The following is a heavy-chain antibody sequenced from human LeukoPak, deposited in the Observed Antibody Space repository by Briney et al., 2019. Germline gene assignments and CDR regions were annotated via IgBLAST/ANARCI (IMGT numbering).Heavy chain of an antibody. D-gene: IGHD6-25*01. CDR2: IIPILGIA. CDR3: ARFGGYGSGSDAFDI. J-gene: IGHJ3*02. Sequence: ASVKVSCKASGGSFSSYAISWVRQAPGQGREWMGRIIPILGIANYAQKFQGTVTITADKSTSTAYMELSSLRSEETALYYRARFGGYGSGSDAFDIWVEGTMVTVCS. CDR1: GGSFSSYA. V-gene: IGHV1-69*04.